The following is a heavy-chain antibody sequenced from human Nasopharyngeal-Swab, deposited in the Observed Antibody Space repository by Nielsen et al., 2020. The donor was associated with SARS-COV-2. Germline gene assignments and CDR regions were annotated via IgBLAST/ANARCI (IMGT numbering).Heavy chain of an antibody. CDR3: ARGTVFGVANGMDV. Sequence: GGSLRLSCAASGLTFRDYSMNWVRQAPGKGLEWVSSIGRYGTDIFHADSVKGRFSVFRDAANKSIYLQMRSLRAEDTAVYYCARGTVFGVANGMDVWGQGTTVTVSS. D-gene: IGHD3-3*01. CDR1: GLTFRDYS. V-gene: IGHV3-21*01. J-gene: IGHJ6*02. CDR2: IGRYGTDI.